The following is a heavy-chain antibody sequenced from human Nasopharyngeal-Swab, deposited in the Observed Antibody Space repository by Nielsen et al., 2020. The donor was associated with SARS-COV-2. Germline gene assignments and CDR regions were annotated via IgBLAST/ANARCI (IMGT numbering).Heavy chain of an antibody. CDR2: ISSSGSTI. D-gene: IGHD4-17*01. CDR3: VRDEDGDYDFDY. J-gene: IGHJ4*02. V-gene: IGHV3-48*03. Sequence: VRQAPGKGLEWVSYISSSGSTIYYADSVKGRFTISRDNAKNSLYLQMNSLRVEDMAVYYCVRDEDGDYDFDYWGQGTLVTVSS.